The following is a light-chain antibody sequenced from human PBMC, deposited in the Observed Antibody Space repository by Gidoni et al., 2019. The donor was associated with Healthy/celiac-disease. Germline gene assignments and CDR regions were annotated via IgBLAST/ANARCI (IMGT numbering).Light chain of an antibody. V-gene: IGKV4-1*01. J-gene: IGKJ2*04. CDR2: WAS. CDR3: QQYYSTPCS. CDR1: QSVLSSSYNKNY. Sequence: IVMTPSPDSLAVSLCETATIKCKCSQSVLSSSYNKNYLAWYQQKPGQPPKLLIYWASTRETGVPDRFSGSGSGTDFTLTISSLQAEDLAVYYCQQYYSTPCSFGQGTKLEIK.